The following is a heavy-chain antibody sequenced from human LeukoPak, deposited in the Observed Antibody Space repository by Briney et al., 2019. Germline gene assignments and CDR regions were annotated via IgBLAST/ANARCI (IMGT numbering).Heavy chain of an antibody. J-gene: IGHJ4*02. V-gene: IGHV3-21*01. Sequence: GGSLRLSCVASGLPFSEYSMNWVRQAPGKGLEWVSCISKSSTFIHYADSVKGRFTISRDNAKNSLYLQMNSLRAEDTAVYYCARDRLRYFDWSYWGQGTLVTVSS. D-gene: IGHD3-9*01. CDR3: ARDRLRYFDWSY. CDR2: ISKSSTFI. CDR1: GLPFSEYS.